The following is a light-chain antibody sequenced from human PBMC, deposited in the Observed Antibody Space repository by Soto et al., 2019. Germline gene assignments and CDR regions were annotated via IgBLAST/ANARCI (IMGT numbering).Light chain of an antibody. J-gene: IGLJ1*01. Sequence: QSALTQPASVSGSPGQSITISCTGTSSDVGGYNFVSWYQQHPGKAPKLMIYEVSNRPSGVSNRFSGSKSGNTASLTISGLQAEDEADYYCSSNTRSRTYVFGSGTSSPS. CDR2: EVS. CDR1: SSDVGGYNF. CDR3: SSNTRSRTYV. V-gene: IGLV2-14*01.